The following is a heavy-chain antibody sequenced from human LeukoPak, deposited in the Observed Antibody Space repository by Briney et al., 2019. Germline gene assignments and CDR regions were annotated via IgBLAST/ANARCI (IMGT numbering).Heavy chain of an antibody. Sequence: GGSLRLSCAASGFTFSSYSMNWVRQAPGKGLEWVSSISSSSSYIYYADSVKGRFTISRDNAKNSLYLQMNSLRAEDTAVYYCARDLSGPLIIAVAAGDAFDIWGQGTMVTVSS. CDR1: GFTFSSYS. J-gene: IGHJ3*02. D-gene: IGHD6-19*01. CDR3: ARDLSGPLIIAVAAGDAFDI. CDR2: ISSSSSYI. V-gene: IGHV3-21*01.